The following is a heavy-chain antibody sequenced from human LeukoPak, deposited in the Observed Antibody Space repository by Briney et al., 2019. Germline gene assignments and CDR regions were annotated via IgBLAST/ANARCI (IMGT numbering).Heavy chain of an antibody. J-gene: IGHJ4*02. Sequence: NPSETLSLTCAVYGGSFSGYYWSWIRQPPGKGLEWIGEINHSGSTNYNPSLKSRVTISVDTSKNQFSLKLSSVTAADTAVYYCAAYYYDSSGYYPFDYWGQGTLVTVSS. V-gene: IGHV4-34*01. CDR1: GGSFSGYY. CDR2: INHSGST. CDR3: AAYYYDSSGYYPFDY. D-gene: IGHD3-22*01.